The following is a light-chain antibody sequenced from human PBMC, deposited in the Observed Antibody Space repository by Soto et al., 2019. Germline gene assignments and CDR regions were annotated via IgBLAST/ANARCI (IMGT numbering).Light chain of an antibody. CDR1: RSNLGAGYD. Sequence: QAVVTQPPSVSGAPGQRITSSCTGSRSNLGAGYDVHWYQQLPGTAPKLLIYDNINRPSGVPDRISGSKSGTSASLAITGLQAKDEGDYYCQSYESSLGRWVCGGGTKLTVL. CDR3: QSYESSLGRWV. CDR2: DNI. J-gene: IGLJ3*02. V-gene: IGLV1-40*01.